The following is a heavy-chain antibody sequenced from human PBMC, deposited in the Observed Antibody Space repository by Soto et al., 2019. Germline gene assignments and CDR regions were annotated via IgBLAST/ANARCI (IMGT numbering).Heavy chain of an antibody. D-gene: IGHD5-12*01. CDR1: GFTVSSNY. J-gene: IGHJ4*02. CDR3: GIDVRHGSLDY. CDR2: IYSGGST. V-gene: IGHV3-53*01. Sequence: PGGSLRLSCAASGFTVSSNYMSWVRQAPGKGLEWVSVIYSGGSTYYADSVKGRFTISRDNSKNTLYLQMNSLRAEDTAVYYCGIDVRHGSLDYWGQGTLVTVSS.